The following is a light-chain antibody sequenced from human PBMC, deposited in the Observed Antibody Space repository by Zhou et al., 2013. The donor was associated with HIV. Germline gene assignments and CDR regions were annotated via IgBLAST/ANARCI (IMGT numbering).Light chain of an antibody. V-gene: IGKV1-5*03. CDR3: QQYNSWRT. Sequence: DLQMTQSPSTLSAFVGDRVTITCRASQSISSWLAWYQQKPGKAPKLLIYKASSLESGVPSRFSGSGSGTEFTLTISSLQPDDFATYYCQQYNSWRTFGQGTKVEIK. CDR2: KAS. CDR1: QSISSW. J-gene: IGKJ1*01.